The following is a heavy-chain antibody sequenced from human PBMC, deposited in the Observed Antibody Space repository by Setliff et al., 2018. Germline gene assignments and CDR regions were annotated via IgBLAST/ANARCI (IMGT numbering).Heavy chain of an antibody. CDR1: GYTFSDYW. V-gene: IGHV5-51*01. Sequence: PGESLKISCRGSGYTFSDYWIGWVRQMPGKGLEWMGIIYPGDSDTRYSPSFQGQVTFSADKSISTAYLQWSSLKASGTATYYCARVVGAYDYWGQGTLVTVSS. D-gene: IGHD2-15*01. J-gene: IGHJ4*02. CDR2: IYPGDSDT. CDR3: ARVVGAYDY.